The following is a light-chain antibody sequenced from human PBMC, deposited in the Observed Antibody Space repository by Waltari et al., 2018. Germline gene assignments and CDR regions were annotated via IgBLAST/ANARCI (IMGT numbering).Light chain of an antibody. CDR3: QTGGHGTWV. CDR1: SGHTTNL. V-gene: IGLV4-69*01. Sequence: QLVLTQSPSASASLGASVKLTCTLSSGHTTNLIPCLQQKQEKGPRYLMKVNSDGSHNKGVEIPDRFSGSSSGAERYLTISSLQSEDEADYYCQTGGHGTWVFGGGTRLTVL. J-gene: IGLJ3*02. CDR2: VNSDGSH.